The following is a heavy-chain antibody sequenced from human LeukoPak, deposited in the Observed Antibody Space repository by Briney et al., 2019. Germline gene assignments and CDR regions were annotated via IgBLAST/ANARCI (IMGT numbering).Heavy chain of an antibody. CDR2: INPNSGGT. CDR3: ARDRADAFDI. V-gene: IGHV1-2*02. J-gene: IGHJ3*02. Sequence: ASVSVSCKASGYTFTGYYMHWVRQAPGQGLEWMGWINPNSGGTNYAQKVQGRVTITRDTSISTAYMELSRLRSDDTAVYYCARDRADAFDIWGQGTMVTVSS. CDR1: GYTFTGYY.